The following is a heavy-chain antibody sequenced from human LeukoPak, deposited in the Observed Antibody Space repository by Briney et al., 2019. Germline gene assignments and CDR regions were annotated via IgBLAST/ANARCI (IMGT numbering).Heavy chain of an antibody. CDR2: IFGNGVTT. V-gene: IGHV3-23*01. Sequence: PGGCLRLSCAASGFTLRNFGMSWVRQAPGKGLEWVSAIFGNGVTTYYADFVKGRFIISRDNSQNRLFLQVNSLRVEDTAVYYCAKGLGEFASAPDSWGQGTLVTVSS. D-gene: IGHD6-6*01. J-gene: IGHJ5*01. CDR3: AKGLGEFASAPDS. CDR1: GFTLRNFG.